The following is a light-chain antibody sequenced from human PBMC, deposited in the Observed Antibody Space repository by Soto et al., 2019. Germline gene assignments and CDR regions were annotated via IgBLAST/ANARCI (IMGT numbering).Light chain of an antibody. CDR1: QSLVHSDGNTY. J-gene: IGKJ2*01. CDR2: KVS. CDR3: MQGTHWLYT. V-gene: IGKV2-30*02. Sequence: DVVMTQSPLSLPVTLGQPASISCRSSQSLVHSDGNTYLNWFQQRPGQSPRRLIYKVSYRDSGVPDRFSGSGSGTDFTLKISRVEAEDVGVYYCMQGTHWLYTFGQGTKLEIK.